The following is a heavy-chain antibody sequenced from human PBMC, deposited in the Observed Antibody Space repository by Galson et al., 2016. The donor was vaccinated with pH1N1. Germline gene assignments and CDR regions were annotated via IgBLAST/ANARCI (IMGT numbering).Heavy chain of an antibody. D-gene: IGHD6-13*01. CDR1: GFTFSSYW. CDR2: INQHGSEI. J-gene: IGHJ6*02. V-gene: IGHV3-7*01. CDR3: ARAIAAAGSA. Sequence: SLRLSCAASGFTFSSYWMTWVRQAPGKGLEWVANINQHGSEIYYVDSVKGRFTISRDNAKNSLPLQMNSLRAEDTAVYYCARAIAAAGSAWGQGITVTVSS.